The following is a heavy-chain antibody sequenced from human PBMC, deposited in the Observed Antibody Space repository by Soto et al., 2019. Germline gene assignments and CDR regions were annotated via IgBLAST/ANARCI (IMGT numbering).Heavy chain of an antibody. Sequence: ASVKVSCKASGYSFTSWDVNWVRQATGEGLEWMGHMNPNSGNTGFAQRVEGRGTRTRSTSISTAYLELSSLRYDDTAVYYYVVSSWTGAGFDYWGQGTLVTVSS. J-gene: IGHJ4*02. D-gene: IGHD6-13*01. CDR2: MNPNSGNT. CDR1: GYSFTSWD. CDR3: VVSSWTGAGFDY. V-gene: IGHV1-8*01.